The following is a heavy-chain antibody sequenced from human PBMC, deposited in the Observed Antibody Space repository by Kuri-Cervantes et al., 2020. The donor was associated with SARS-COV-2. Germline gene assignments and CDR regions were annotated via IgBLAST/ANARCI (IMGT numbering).Heavy chain of an antibody. J-gene: IGHJ4*02. CDR3: ARMAGWIQFFDPFDY. CDR1: GFTFSDYN. V-gene: IGHV3-48*02. D-gene: IGHD5-18*01. CDR2: ISNGASTR. Sequence: GESLKISCAASGFTFSDYNMNWVRQAPGKGLEWIAHISNGASTRFYADSVKGRFIISRDNARNVVYLQMSGLREDDTAVYYCARMAGWIQFFDPFDYWGQGSLVTVSS.